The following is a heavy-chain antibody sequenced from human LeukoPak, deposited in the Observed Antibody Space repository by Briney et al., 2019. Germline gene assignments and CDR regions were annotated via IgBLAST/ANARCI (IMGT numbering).Heavy chain of an antibody. V-gene: IGHV5-51*01. CDR3: ARSHCSSTSCYPRNAFDI. CDR2: IYPGDSDT. Sequence: GESLKISCTGSGYSFTSYWIGWVRQMPGKGLEWMGIIYPGDSDTRYSPSFQGQATISAAKSISTAYLQWSSLKASDTAMYDCARSHCSSTSCYPRNAFDIWGQGTMVTVSS. D-gene: IGHD2-2*01. J-gene: IGHJ3*02. CDR1: GYSFTSYW.